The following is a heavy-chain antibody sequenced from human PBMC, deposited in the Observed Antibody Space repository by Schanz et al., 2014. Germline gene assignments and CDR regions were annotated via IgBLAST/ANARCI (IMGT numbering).Heavy chain of an antibody. D-gene: IGHD5-12*01. Sequence: QVQLVQSGVEVKKPGASVKVSCKASGYTFTSYGISWVRQAPGQGLEWMGRVIPILGVTHYAQKFQGRVTFTADKSTSTAYMELSSLKSEDTAVYYCARGPLGTSPWGQGTLVTVSS. CDR1: GYTFTSYG. CDR2: VIPILGVT. V-gene: IGHV1-69*09. CDR3: ARGPLGTSP. J-gene: IGHJ5*02.